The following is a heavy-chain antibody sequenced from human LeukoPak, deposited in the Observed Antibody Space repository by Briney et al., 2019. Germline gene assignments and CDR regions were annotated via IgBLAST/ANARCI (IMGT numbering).Heavy chain of an antibody. Sequence: SETLSLTCTVSGGSISTYYWSWIRQPPGKGLEWIGYIYYSGSTNYNPSLKSRVSISVDTSKNQFSLKLSSVTAADTAVYYCAREPHSMKYYYGSGSLAGILDVWGKGTTVTVSS. J-gene: IGHJ6*04. V-gene: IGHV4-59*01. CDR2: IYYSGST. CDR1: GGSISTYY. D-gene: IGHD3-10*01. CDR3: AREPHSMKYYYGSGSLAGILDV.